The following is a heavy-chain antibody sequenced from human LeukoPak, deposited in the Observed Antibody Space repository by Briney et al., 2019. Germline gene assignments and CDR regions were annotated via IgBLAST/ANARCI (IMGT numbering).Heavy chain of an antibody. CDR3: AKAGGSSGYYGFDY. CDR2: ISWNSGSI. V-gene: IGHV3-9*03. J-gene: IGHJ4*02. Sequence: GGSLRLSCAASGFTFDDYAMHWVRQAPGKGLEWDSGISWNSGSIGYADSVKGRFTISRDNAKNSLYLQMNSLRAEDMALYYCAKAGGSSGYYGFDYWGQGTLVTVSS. CDR1: GFTFDDYA. D-gene: IGHD3-22*01.